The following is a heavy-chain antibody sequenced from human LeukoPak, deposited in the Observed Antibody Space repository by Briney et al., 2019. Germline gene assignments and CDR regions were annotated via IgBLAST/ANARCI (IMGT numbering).Heavy chain of an antibody. Sequence: ASVKVSCKASGYTLTDYYMHWVRQAPGQGLEWMGIIDPSGGSTNYAQKFQGRITMTRDTSTSTVYMDLSSLTSEDTAIYYCASLGSGSSPIIDFDYWGQGTLVTVSS. CDR3: ASLGSGSSPIIDFDY. J-gene: IGHJ4*02. V-gene: IGHV1-46*01. CDR1: GYTLTDYY. D-gene: IGHD3-10*01. CDR2: IDPSGGST.